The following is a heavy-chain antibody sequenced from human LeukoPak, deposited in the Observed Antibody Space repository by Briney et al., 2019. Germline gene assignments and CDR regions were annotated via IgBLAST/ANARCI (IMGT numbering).Heavy chain of an antibody. D-gene: IGHD2-2*01. Sequence: GASVKVSCKASGGTFSSYAISWVRQAPGQGLEWMGWISAYNGNTNYAQKLQGRVTMTTDTSTSTAYMELRSLRSDDTAVYYCARFRDQKDYFDYWGQGTLVTVSS. J-gene: IGHJ4*02. CDR1: GGTFSSYA. CDR2: ISAYNGNT. V-gene: IGHV1-18*01. CDR3: ARFRDQKDYFDY.